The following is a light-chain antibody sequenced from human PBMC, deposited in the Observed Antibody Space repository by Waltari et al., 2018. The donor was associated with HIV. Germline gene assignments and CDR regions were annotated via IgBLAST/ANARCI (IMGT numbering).Light chain of an antibody. CDR2: WAS. CDR3: QQYYSHPRT. J-gene: IGKJ2*01. V-gene: IGKV4-1*01. Sequence: DIVLTQSPDSLTVSLGEKATINCTATRSILFSTTNSNYLAWYQQKPGHPPKLLISWASGRRSGVPDRFSGAGSGTDFTLTITSLQAEDVAVYYCQQYYSHPRTFGQGTKLEI. CDR1: RSILFSTTNSNY.